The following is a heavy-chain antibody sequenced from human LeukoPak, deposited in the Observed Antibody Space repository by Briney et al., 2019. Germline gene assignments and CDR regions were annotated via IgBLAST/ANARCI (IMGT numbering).Heavy chain of an antibody. CDR3: ARPRQDDFWSGTLAS. CDR1: GGTFSSYA. V-gene: IGHV1-69*05. Sequence: SVKVSCKASGGTFSSYAISWVRQAPGQGLEWRGRIIPIFGTANYAQKFQGRVTITTDESTSTAYMELSSLRSEDTDVYYCARPRQDDFWSGTLASWGQGTLVTVSS. D-gene: IGHD3-3*01. J-gene: IGHJ5*01. CDR2: IIPIFGTA.